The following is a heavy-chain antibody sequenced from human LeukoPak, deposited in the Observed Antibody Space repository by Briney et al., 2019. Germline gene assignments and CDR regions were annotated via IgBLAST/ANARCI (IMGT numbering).Heavy chain of an antibody. CDR3: ARARENVWFGPPYYFDY. D-gene: IGHD3-10*01. V-gene: IGHV3-21*01. Sequence: GGSLRLSCAASEFTFSSYTMNWVRQAPGKGLEWVSSISSSSSYIHYVDSVKGRFTISRDNAKNSLYLQMNSLRAEDTAVYYCARARENVWFGPPYYFDYWGQGTLVTVSS. J-gene: IGHJ4*02. CDR1: EFTFSSYT. CDR2: ISSSSSYI.